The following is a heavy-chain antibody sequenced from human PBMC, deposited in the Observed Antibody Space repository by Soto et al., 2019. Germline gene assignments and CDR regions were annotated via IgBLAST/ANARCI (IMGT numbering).Heavy chain of an antibody. Sequence: QVQLVQSGAEVKKPGSSVKVSCKASGGTFSSYAISWVRQAPGQGLEWMGGIIPIFGTANYAQKFQGRVTITADKSTSTAYMELCSLRSEDTAVYYCARADYYDSSGYKYYFDYWGQGTLVTVSS. CDR2: IIPIFGTA. CDR1: GGTFSSYA. CDR3: ARADYYDSSGYKYYFDY. D-gene: IGHD3-22*01. J-gene: IGHJ4*02. V-gene: IGHV1-69*14.